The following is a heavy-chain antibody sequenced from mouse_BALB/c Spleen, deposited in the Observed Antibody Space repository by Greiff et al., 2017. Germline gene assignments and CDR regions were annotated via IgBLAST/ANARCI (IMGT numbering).Heavy chain of an antibody. CDR3: NALGATVVHYYGSSYCV. V-gene: IGHV14-4*02. Sequence: EVQLQQSGAELVRSGASVKLSCTASGFNIKDYYMHWVKQRPEQGLEWIGWIDPENGDTEYAPKFQGKATMTADTSSNTAYLQLSSLTSEDTAVYYCNALGATVVHYYGSSYCVWGAGTTVTVSS. J-gene: IGHJ1*01. D-gene: IGHD1-1*01. CDR2: IDPENGDT. CDR1: GFNIKDYY.